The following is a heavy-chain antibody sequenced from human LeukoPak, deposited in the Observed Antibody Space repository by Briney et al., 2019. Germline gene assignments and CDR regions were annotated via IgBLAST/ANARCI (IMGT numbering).Heavy chain of an antibody. D-gene: IGHD2-2*01. CDR3: ARDDCSSTSCYYYYYGMDV. V-gene: IGHV1-58*01. Sequence: ASVKVSCKASGFTSTNFAVQWVRQARGQRLEWIGWIIVGSGATKCAQDFQERVTITRDLSTSTLYMELRSLTSDDTAVYYCARDDCSSTSCYYYYYGMDVWGQGTTVTVSS. J-gene: IGHJ6*02. CDR1: GFTSTNFA. CDR2: IIVGSGAT.